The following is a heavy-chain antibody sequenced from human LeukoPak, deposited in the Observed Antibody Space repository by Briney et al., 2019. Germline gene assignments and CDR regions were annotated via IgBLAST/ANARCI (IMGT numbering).Heavy chain of an antibody. CDR2: VYYSGST. Sequence: SETLSLTCTVSGDSIISHYWSWIRQPPGKGLEWIGYVYYSGSTNYNPSLKTRGTISVDTSKNQFSLKLTSVTAADTAVYYCATDRRYYDTRGSPLGWFDPWGQGTLVTVSS. V-gene: IGHV4-59*11. CDR3: ATDRRYYDTRGSPLGWFDP. CDR1: GDSIISHY. J-gene: IGHJ5*02. D-gene: IGHD3-22*01.